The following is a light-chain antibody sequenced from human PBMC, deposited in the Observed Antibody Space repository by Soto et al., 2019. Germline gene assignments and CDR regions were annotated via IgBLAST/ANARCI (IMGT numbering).Light chain of an antibody. CDR3: SSYTTSSTVL. Sequence: QSVLTQPASVSGSPGQSISISCTGTASDVGRYNYVSWYQQHPGKPPKLIPYEVTSRPSGVSDRFSGSKSGTTASLFISGLQAEDEAHYYCSSYTTSSTVLFGGGTKLTVL. J-gene: IGLJ3*02. CDR2: EVT. CDR1: ASDVGRYNY. V-gene: IGLV2-14*01.